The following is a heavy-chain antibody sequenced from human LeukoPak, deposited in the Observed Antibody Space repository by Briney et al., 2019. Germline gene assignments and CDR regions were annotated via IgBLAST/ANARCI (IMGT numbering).Heavy chain of an antibody. D-gene: IGHD6-13*01. CDR1: GFTFSSYS. J-gene: IGHJ4*02. CDR3: ARALGAAAGIDY. Sequence: PGGSLRLSCAASGFTFSSYSMNWVRQAPAKGLEWVSSISSSSSYIYYADSVKGRFTISRDNSKNTLYLQMNSLRAEDTAVYYCARALGAAAGIDYWGQGTLVTVSS. V-gene: IGHV3-21*04. CDR2: ISSSSSYI.